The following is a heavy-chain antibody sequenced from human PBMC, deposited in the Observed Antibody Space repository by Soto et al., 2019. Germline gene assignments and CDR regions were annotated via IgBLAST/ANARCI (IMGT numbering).Heavy chain of an antibody. CDR2: IKQDGSEK. D-gene: IGHD4-17*01. CDR3: ARDPIYGDPSFDY. Sequence: GSLRLSCAASGFTFSSYWMSWVRQAPGKGLEWVANIKQDGSEKYYVDSVKGRFTISRDNAKNSLYLQMNSLRAEDTAVYYCARDPIYGDPSFDYWGQGTLVTVSS. CDR1: GFTFSSYW. V-gene: IGHV3-7*01. J-gene: IGHJ4*02.